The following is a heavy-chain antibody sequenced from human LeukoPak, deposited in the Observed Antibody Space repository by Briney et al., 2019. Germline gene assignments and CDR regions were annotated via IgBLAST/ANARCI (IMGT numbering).Heavy chain of an antibody. CDR3: ARIYYGSGSYYNGWFDP. J-gene: IGHJ5*02. D-gene: IGHD3-10*01. V-gene: IGHV4-4*07. CDR1: GGSFSSYY. Sequence: PSETQSLTCTVSGGSFSSYYWSWIRQPAGKGLEWIGRIYTSGSTNYNPSLKSRVTMSVDTSKNQFSLKLSSVTAADTAVYYCARIYYGSGSYYNGWFDPWGQGTLVTVSS. CDR2: IYTSGST.